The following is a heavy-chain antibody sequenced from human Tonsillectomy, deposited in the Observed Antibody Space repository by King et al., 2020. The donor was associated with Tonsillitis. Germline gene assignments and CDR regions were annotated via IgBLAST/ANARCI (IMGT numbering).Heavy chain of an antibody. CDR3: ASPRGFSYGYFDY. CDR1: GGSISTGSAY. D-gene: IGHD5-18*01. V-gene: IGHV4-39*02. CDR2: IYYSAST. J-gene: IGHJ4*02. Sequence: LQLQESGPGLVRPSETLSLTCSVSGGSISTGSAYWGWIRQSPGKGLEWIGSIYYSASTYYNPSLKSRVTISVDTSKNHFSLPLSSVTAADTAVYYCASPRGFSYGYFDYWGQGTPVTVSS.